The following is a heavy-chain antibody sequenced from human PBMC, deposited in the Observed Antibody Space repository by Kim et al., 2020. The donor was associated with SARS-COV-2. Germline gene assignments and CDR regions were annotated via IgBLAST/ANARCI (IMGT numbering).Heavy chain of an antibody. CDR2: ISGDGSTT. CDR1: GFTFSNHW. CDR3: ANLDIVQALSGY. D-gene: IGHD2-8*01. J-gene: IGHJ4*02. V-gene: IGHV3-74*01. Sequence: GGSLRLSCLASGFTFSNHWMHWVRQAPGKGLVWVARISGDGSTTNYADSVKGRFTVSRDNAQKILSLRMNSLRAEDTAVYYCANLDIVQALSGYWGQGTLVTVSS.